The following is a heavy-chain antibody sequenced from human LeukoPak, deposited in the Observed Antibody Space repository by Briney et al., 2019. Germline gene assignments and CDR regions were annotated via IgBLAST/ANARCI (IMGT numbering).Heavy chain of an antibody. Sequence: PGGSLRLSCAASGFTFSSYPMTWVRQAPGKGLEWVSLIGGSGGSTYYANSVEGRFTISRDNSKNTLYLQMNSLRPEDTAIYYCAKDFEVHSNGCRGYFDFWGQGTLVTVSS. V-gene: IGHV3-23*01. CDR3: AKDFEVHSNGCRGYFDF. D-gene: IGHD6-19*01. CDR1: GFTFSSYP. CDR2: IGGSGGST. J-gene: IGHJ4*02.